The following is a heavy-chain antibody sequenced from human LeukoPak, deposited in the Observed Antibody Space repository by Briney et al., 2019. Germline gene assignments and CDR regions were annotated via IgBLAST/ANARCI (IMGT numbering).Heavy chain of an antibody. CDR3: ARDGGYQLRPWFYSDC. D-gene: IGHD2-2*01. J-gene: IGHJ4*02. V-gene: IGHV3-53*05. CDR1: GFTVSSSY. Sequence: GGCLRLSCAASGFTVSSSYMSWVRQAPGKGLEWVSVIYSGGSTYYADSVKGRFTISRDDSKNTLYLQMSSVRAEDTAVYYCARDGGYQLRPWFYSDCWGQGTLVIVSS. CDR2: IYSGGST.